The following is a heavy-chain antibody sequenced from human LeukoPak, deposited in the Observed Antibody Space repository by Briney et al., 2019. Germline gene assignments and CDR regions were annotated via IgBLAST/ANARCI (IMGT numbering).Heavy chain of an antibody. V-gene: IGHV3-48*02. CDR2: ISSGSGTI. Sequence: QPGGSLRLSCAASGFTFSSYGMDWVRQAPGKGLEWVSYISSGSGTIYYADSVKGRFTISRDNAKKSLYLQMNSLRDEDTAVYYCAKDIEASIWGQGTLVAVSS. CDR1: GFTFSSYG. CDR3: AKDIEASI. J-gene: IGHJ4*02. D-gene: IGHD2-15*01.